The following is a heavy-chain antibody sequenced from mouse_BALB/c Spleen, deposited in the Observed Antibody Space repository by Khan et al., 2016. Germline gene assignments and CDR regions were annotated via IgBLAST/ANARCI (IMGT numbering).Heavy chain of an antibody. Sequence: EVQLQESGPSLVKPSQTLSLTCSVTGDSITSGYWNWIRKFPGNKLEYMGYISYSGSTYYNPSLKSRISITRDTSKNQSYLHLNSVTTEYTATYYCARYDGSSYVRAMDYWGQGTSVTVSS. CDR3: ARYDGSSYVRAMDY. V-gene: IGHV3-8*02. J-gene: IGHJ4*01. CDR2: ISYSGST. CDR1: GDSITSGY. D-gene: IGHD1-1*01.